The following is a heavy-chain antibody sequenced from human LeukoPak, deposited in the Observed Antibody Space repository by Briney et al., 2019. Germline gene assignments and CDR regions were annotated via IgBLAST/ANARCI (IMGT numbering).Heavy chain of an antibody. D-gene: IGHD3-3*01. Sequence: PSETLSLTCTVSGGSISSYYWSWIRQPPGKGLEWIGYIYYSGSTNYNPSLKSRLTMSLDKSKNQFSLKLTSVTAADTAVYYCARGGAMIFGVTNWLDPWGQGTLVTVSP. CDR2: IYYSGST. V-gene: IGHV4-59*12. CDR3: ARGGAMIFGVTNWLDP. J-gene: IGHJ5*02. CDR1: GGSISSYY.